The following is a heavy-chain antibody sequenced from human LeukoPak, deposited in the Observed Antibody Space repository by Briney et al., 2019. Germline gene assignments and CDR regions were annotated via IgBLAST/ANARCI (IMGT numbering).Heavy chain of an antibody. D-gene: IGHD3-22*01. CDR2: ISAYNGNT. J-gene: IGHJ4*02. Sequence: GASVKVFCKASGYTFTSYSINWVRQAPGQGLEWMGRISAYNGNTDYAQKFQGRVTVTTDTSTSTAYMELRSLRLDDTAVYYCARPAGRDYYDSSGYVLYWGQGTRVTVSS. V-gene: IGHV1-18*01. CDR3: ARPAGRDYYDSSGYVLY. CDR1: GYTFTSYS.